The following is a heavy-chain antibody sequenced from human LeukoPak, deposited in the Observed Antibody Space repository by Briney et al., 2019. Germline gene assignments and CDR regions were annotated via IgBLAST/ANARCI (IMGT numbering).Heavy chain of an antibody. D-gene: IGHD3-10*01. V-gene: IGHV4-31*03. J-gene: IGHJ4*02. CDR1: GGSISSGGYY. Sequence: SQTLSLTCTVSGGSISSGGYYWSWIRQQPGKGLEWIGYIYYSGSTYYNPSLKSRVTISVDTSKNQFSLKLSSVTAADTAVYYCVGAYYGSGSHDYWGQGTLVTVSS. CDR3: VGAYYGSGSHDY. CDR2: IYYSGST.